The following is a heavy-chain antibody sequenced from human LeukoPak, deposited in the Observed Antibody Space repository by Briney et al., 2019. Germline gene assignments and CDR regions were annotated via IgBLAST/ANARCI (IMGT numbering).Heavy chain of an antibody. D-gene: IGHD3-10*01. CDR3: ARNPSVLWFGELLSNFDY. CDR1: GFTFSSYE. Sequence: PGGTLRLSCAASGFTFSSYEMNWVRQAPGKGLEWVSYIYINGSTIYYADSVKGRFTISRDNAKNSLYLQMNSLRAKDTAVYYCARNPSVLWFGELLSNFDYWGQGTLVTVCS. J-gene: IGHJ4*02. V-gene: IGHV3-48*03. CDR2: IYINGSTI.